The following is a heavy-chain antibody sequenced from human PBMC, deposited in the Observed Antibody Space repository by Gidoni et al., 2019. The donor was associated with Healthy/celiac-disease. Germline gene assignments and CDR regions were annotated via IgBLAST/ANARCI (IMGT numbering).Heavy chain of an antibody. CDR1: CGSISSSSYS. Sequence: QLQLQESGPGLVKPSETLSLTCTVSCGSISSSSYSWGWIRQPPGKGLEWIGSIYYSGSTYYNPSLKSRVTISVDTSKNQFSLKLSSVTAADTAVYYCARLSSSWYWGGYFDYWGQGTLVTVSS. J-gene: IGHJ4*02. CDR3: ARLSSSWYWGGYFDY. D-gene: IGHD6-13*01. CDR2: IYYSGST. V-gene: IGHV4-39*01.